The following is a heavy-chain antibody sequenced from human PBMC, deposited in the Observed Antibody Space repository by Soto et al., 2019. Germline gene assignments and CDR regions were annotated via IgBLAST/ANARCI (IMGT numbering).Heavy chain of an antibody. CDR3: ARRKGVGDAFGS. CDR1: GGTFSSYA. J-gene: IGHJ3*02. CDR2: IIPIFGTA. V-gene: IGHV1-69*13. D-gene: IGHD3-16*01. Sequence: GASVKVSCKASGGTFSSYAISWVRQAPGQGLEWMGGIIPIFGTANYAQKFQGRVAITADESTSTAYMELSSLRSEDTAVYYCARRKGVGDAFGSWGQGTMLTVSS.